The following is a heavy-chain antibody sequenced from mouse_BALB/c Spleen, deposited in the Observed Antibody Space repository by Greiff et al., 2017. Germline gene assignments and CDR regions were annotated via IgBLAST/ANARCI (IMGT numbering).Heavy chain of an antibody. CDR3: ARVAYYAMDY. CDR2: ISYDGSN. J-gene: IGHJ4*01. CDR1: GYSITSGYY. V-gene: IGHV3-6*02. Sequence: EVQRVESGPGLVKPSQSLSLTCSVTGYSITSGYYWNWIRQFPGNKLEWMGYISYDGSNNYNPSLKNRISITRDTSKNQFFLKLNSVTTEDTATYYCARVAYYAMDYWGQGTSVTVSS.